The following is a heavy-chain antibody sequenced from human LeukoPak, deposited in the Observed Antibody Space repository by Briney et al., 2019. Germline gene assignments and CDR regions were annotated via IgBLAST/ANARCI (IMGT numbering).Heavy chain of an antibody. CDR2: IIPIFGTA. V-gene: IGHV1-69*13. D-gene: IGHD2-15*01. CDR3: ARYCSGGSCYPNDDAFDI. CDR1: GGTFSSYA. Sequence: ASVKVSCKASGGTFSSYAISWVRQAPGQGLEWMGGIIPIFGTANYARKFQGRVTITADESTSTAYMELSSLRSEDTAVYYCARYCSGGSCYPNDDAFDIWGQGTMVTVSS. J-gene: IGHJ3*02.